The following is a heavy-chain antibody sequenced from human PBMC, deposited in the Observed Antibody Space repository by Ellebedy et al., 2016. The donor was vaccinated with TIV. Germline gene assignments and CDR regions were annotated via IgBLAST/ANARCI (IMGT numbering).Heavy chain of an antibody. J-gene: IGHJ4*02. CDR1: GFTFSHYW. Sequence: PGGSLRLSCAASGFTFSHYWMHWVRQAPGQGLVWVSRITKEGSSTNYADSVKGRFTISRDNAKNTLFLQMNSLRVEDTAVYYCARELPAAGMWGLDYWGQGSLVTVSS. CDR3: ARELPAAGMWGLDY. D-gene: IGHD6-13*01. V-gene: IGHV3-74*01. CDR2: ITKEGSST.